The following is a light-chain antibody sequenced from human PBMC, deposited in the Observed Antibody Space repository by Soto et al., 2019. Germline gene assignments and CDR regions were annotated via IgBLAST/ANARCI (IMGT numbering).Light chain of an antibody. CDR1: QSVGSS. CDR2: AAS. V-gene: IGKV3-15*01. J-gene: IGKJ4*01. CDR3: QQYNNWPPLT. Sequence: EIVMTQSPATLSVSPGETATLSCRASQSVGSSLAWYKQIPGQAPRLLIYAASTRASGIPARFSGSGSGAEFTLTISSLQSEDSAIYYCQQYNNWPPLTFGGGTKVEIK.